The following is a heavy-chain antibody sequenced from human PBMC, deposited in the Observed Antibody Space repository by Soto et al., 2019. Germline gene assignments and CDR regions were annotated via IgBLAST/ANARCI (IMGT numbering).Heavy chain of an antibody. CDR1: GGTFSSYA. Sequence: SVKVSCKASGGTFSSYAISWVRQAPGQGLEWMGGIIPIFGTANYAQKFQGRVMITADESTSTAYMELSSLRSEDTAVYYCARVHDYDSSGPFDYWGQGTLVTVSS. J-gene: IGHJ4*02. CDR3: ARVHDYDSSGPFDY. V-gene: IGHV1-69*13. CDR2: IIPIFGTA. D-gene: IGHD3-22*01.